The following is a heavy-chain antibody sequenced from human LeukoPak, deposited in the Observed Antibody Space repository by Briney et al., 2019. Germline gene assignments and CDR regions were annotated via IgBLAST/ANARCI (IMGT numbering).Heavy chain of an antibody. J-gene: IGHJ3*02. CDR2: IKSRADGGTP. CDR1: GFTFSDAW. D-gene: IGHD3-22*01. V-gene: IGHV3-15*01. CDR3: ATQGLLDAFDI. Sequence: PGGSLRLSCAASGFTFSDAWMIWVRQAPGKGLEWVSRIKSRADGGTPDYAAPVTGRFTISRDDSNGTLFLQMNSLTTADTAVYYCATQGLLDAFDIWGQGTMVIVSS.